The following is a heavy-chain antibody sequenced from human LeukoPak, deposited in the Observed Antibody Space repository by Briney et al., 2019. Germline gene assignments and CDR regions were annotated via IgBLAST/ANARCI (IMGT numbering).Heavy chain of an antibody. Sequence: GGSLRLSCALSGVTFSSYWMSWVRQTPGKGLEWVANIKQDGSEKYYVDSVKGRFTISRDNAKNSLYLQMNSLRAEDTAVYYCARSGAPIDYWGQGTLVTVSS. CDR1: GVTFSSYW. J-gene: IGHJ4*02. CDR2: IKQDGSEK. V-gene: IGHV3-7*01. CDR3: ARSGAPIDY.